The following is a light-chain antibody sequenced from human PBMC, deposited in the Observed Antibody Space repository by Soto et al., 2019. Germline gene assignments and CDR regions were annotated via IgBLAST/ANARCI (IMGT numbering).Light chain of an antibody. V-gene: IGKV1-5*01. CDR3: QQYHLYWT. CDR1: QRIATW. Sequence: DIQMTQSPSTLSASVGDRVTITFRASQRIATWLAWYQHQPGSAPKLLIYGASTLQSGVPSRFSGSGSGAEFTLTIDNLQPEDFATYYCQQYHLYWTFGPGTKVDIK. J-gene: IGKJ1*01. CDR2: GAS.